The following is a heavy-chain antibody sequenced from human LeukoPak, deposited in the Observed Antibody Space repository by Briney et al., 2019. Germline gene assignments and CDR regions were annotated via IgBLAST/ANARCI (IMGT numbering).Heavy chain of an antibody. CDR3: ARDWSGYYYYYYGMDV. Sequence: SETLSLTCAVYGGSFSGYYWSWIRQPPGKGLEWIGEINHSGSTNYNPSLKSRVTISVDTSKNQFSLKLSSVTAADTAVYYCARDWSGYYYYYYGMDVWGQGTTVTVSS. D-gene: IGHD3-3*01. V-gene: IGHV4-34*01. CDR2: INHSGST. J-gene: IGHJ6*02. CDR1: GGSFSGYY.